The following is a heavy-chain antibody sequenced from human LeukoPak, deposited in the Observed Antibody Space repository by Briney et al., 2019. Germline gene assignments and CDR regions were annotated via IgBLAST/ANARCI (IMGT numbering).Heavy chain of an antibody. Sequence: ASVKVSCKASGYTFTSYYMHWVRQAPGQGLEWMGIINPSGGSTSYAQRFQGRVTMTRDMSTSTVYMELSSLRSEDTAVYYCARSYFFEQLGLDYWGQGTLVTVSS. J-gene: IGHJ4*02. D-gene: IGHD6-13*01. CDR3: ARSYFFEQLGLDY. CDR2: INPSGGST. V-gene: IGHV1-46*01. CDR1: GYTFTSYY.